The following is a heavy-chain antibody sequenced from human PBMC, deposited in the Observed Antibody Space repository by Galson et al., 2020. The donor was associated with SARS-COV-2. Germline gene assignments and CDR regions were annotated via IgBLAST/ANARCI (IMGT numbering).Heavy chain of an antibody. CDR3: ARVSSSWYPPDAFDI. J-gene: IGHJ3*02. CDR1: GGSISSYY. D-gene: IGHD6-13*01. Sequence: SETLSLTCTVSGGSISSYYWSWIRQPAGKGLEWIGRIYTSGSTNYNPPLQSRVTMSVDTSKNQFSLKLSSVTAADTAVYYCARVSSSWYPPDAFDIWGQGTMVTVSS. CDR2: IYTSGST. V-gene: IGHV4-4*07.